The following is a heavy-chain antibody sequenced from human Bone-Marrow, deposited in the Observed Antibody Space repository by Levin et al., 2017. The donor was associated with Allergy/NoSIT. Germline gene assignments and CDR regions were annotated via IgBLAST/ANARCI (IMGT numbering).Heavy chain of an antibody. CDR2: ISPYNGNT. Sequence: ASVKVSCKTSGYTFINQGISWVRQAPGQGLEWVGWISPYNGNTNYAQKFLGRVTMTLDTATTTVYMELRNLKSDDTGMFYCVRDPEGHCSGGTCYFHYWGQGTLVTVSS. CDR1: GYTFINQG. V-gene: IGHV1-18*01. D-gene: IGHD2-15*01. J-gene: IGHJ4*02. CDR3: VRDPEGHCSGGTCYFHY.